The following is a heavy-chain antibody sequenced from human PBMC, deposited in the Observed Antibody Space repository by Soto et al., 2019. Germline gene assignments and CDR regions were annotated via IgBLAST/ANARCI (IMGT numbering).Heavy chain of an antibody. V-gene: IGHV4-59*01. D-gene: IGHD6-19*01. CDR3: AWALAVAGTALDFAY. CDR2: IYYSGST. CDR1: GGSISSYY. J-gene: IGHJ4*02. Sequence: SETLSLTCTVSGGSISSYYWSWIRQPPGKGLEWIGYIYYSGSTNYNPSLKSRVTISVDTSKHQFSLKLSSVTAADTAVYYCAWALAVAGTALDFAYWGPGTLVTLSS.